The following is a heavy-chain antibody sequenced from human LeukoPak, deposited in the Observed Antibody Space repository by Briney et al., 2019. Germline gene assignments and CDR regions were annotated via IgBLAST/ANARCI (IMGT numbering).Heavy chain of an antibody. CDR1: GFTFSSYS. V-gene: IGHV3-21*01. J-gene: IGHJ4*02. CDR2: ISSSSSYI. D-gene: IGHD1-26*01. CDR3: ARDRGGSYYGFVHDY. Sequence: GGSLRLSCAASGFTFSSYSMNWVRQAPGKGLEWVSSISSSSSYIYYADSVKGRFTISRDNAKNSLYLQMNSLRAEDTAVYYCARDRGGSYYGFVHDYWGQGTLVTVSS.